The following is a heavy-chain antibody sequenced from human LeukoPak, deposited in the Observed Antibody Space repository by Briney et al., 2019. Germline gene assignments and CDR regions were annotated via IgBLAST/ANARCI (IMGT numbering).Heavy chain of an antibody. CDR1: GFTFSSYN. J-gene: IGHJ4*02. D-gene: IGHD4-17*01. V-gene: IGHV3-21*04. CDR2: ISSSSSYK. CDR3: ARDDYGDYYFDY. Sequence: PGGSLRLSCAASGFTFSSYNMNWVRQAPGKGLEWVSSISSSSSYKYYADSVKGRFTISRDNAKNSLYLQMNSLRAEDTALYYCARDDYGDYYFDYWGQGTLVTVSS.